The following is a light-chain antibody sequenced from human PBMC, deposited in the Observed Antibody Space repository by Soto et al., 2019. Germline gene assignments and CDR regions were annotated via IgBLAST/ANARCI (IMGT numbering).Light chain of an antibody. CDR2: AAS. J-gene: IGKJ2*03. V-gene: IGKV1-39*01. Sequence: DIQMTQSPSSLSASIGDRVTITCRASENIRNYLTWYQQRPGKAPKVLIFAASALESGVPSRFSGNGSGTDFTLTISSLRPEDFGTYYCQHAYTTPDMYSFGQGTKLEIK. CDR1: ENIRNY. CDR3: QHAYTTPDMYS.